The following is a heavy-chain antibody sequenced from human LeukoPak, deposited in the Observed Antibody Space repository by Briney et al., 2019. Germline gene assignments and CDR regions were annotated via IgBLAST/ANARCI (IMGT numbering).Heavy chain of an antibody. D-gene: IGHD3-3*01. J-gene: IGHJ4*02. CDR2: IYPGDSDT. Sequence: GESLKISCKGSGYTFANYWIAWVRQMPGKGLECMGIIYPGDSDTRYSPSFQGQVTISADKSISTAYLQWSSLKASDTAMYYCARRTYDFWSGYEFDYWGQGTLVTVSS. CDR1: GYTFANYW. CDR3: ARRTYDFWSGYEFDY. V-gene: IGHV5-51*01.